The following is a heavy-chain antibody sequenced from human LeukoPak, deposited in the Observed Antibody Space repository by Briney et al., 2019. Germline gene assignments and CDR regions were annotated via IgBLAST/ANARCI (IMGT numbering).Heavy chain of an antibody. V-gene: IGHV3-23*01. CDR2: ISGSGAGT. Sequence: GGSLRLSCAASGFTFSSYAMSWVRQAPGKGLEWVSAISGSGAGTYYVDSVKGRFSISRDNSKNTLYLQMNSLRAEDTAVYYCEKDSSCSGGSCYRFFDNWGQGTRVTVSS. D-gene: IGHD2-15*01. J-gene: IGHJ4*02. CDR1: GFTFSSYA. CDR3: EKDSSCSGGSCYRFFDN.